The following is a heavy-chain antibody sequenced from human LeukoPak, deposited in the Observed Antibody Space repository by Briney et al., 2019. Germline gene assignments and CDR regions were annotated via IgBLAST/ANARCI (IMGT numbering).Heavy chain of an antibody. Sequence: GGSLRLSCAASGFTFSSYSMNWVRQAPGKGLEWVSSISSSSSYIYYAESVKGRFTISRDNSKNTLYLQMNSLRAEDTAVYYCARRGGSSSWRNYYFDYWGQGTLVTVSS. CDR3: ARRGGSSSWRNYYFDY. CDR1: GFTFSSYS. D-gene: IGHD6-13*01. J-gene: IGHJ4*02. V-gene: IGHV3-21*01. CDR2: ISSSSSYI.